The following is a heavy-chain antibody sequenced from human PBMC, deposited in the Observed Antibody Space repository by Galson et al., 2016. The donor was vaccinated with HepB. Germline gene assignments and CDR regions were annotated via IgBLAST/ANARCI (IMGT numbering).Heavy chain of an antibody. J-gene: IGHJ4*02. CDR2: IWYDGSNK. CDR3: AREFKIAAPGVLDY. Sequence: SLRLSCAVSGFSFSDYAMSWVRQAPGKGLEWVAVIWYDGSNKYYGDSVKGRFTISRDNSKNTLYLQMNSLRAEDTAVYYCAREFKIAAPGVLDYWGQRTLVTVSS. V-gene: IGHV3-33*08. CDR1: GFSFSDYA. D-gene: IGHD6-13*01.